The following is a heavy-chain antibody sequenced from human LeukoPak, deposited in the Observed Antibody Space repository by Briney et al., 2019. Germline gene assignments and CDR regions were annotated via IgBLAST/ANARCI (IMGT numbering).Heavy chain of an antibody. V-gene: IGHV1-46*01. J-gene: IGHJ4*02. CDR2: INPSGGST. Sequence: ASVKVSCKASGYTFTSYYMHWVRQAPGQGLEWMGIINPSGGSTSYAQKFQGRVTMTRDTSTSTVYMELSSLRSEDTAVYYCARDGSIAAAGDEGGYWGQGTLVTVPS. D-gene: IGHD6-13*01. CDR1: GYTFTSYY. CDR3: ARDGSIAAAGDEGGY.